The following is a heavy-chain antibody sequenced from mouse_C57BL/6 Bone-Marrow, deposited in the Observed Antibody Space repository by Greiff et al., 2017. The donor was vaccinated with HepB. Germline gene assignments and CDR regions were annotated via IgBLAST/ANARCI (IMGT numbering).Heavy chain of an antibody. Sequence: VQLQQPGAELVRPGTSVKLSCKASGYTFTSHWMHWVKQRPGQGLEWIGVIDPSDSYTNYNQKFKGKATLTVDTSSSTAYMQLSSLTSEDSAVYYCARGALYYGYDGGYAMDYWGQGTSVTVSS. D-gene: IGHD2-2*01. CDR3: ARGALYYGYDGGYAMDY. J-gene: IGHJ4*01. V-gene: IGHV1-59*01. CDR1: GYTFTSHW. CDR2: IDPSDSYT.